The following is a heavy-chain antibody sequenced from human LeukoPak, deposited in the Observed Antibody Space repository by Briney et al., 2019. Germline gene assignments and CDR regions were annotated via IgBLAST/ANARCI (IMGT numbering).Heavy chain of an antibody. Sequence: PSETLSLTCTVSGGSISSYYWSWIRQPPGKGLEWIGYIYYSGSTNYNPSLKSRVTISVDTSKNQFSLKLSSVTAADTAVYYCARGQGYCSSTSCYSVYYYYYGMDVWGQGTTVTVSS. CDR1: GGSISSYY. J-gene: IGHJ6*02. CDR2: IYYSGST. D-gene: IGHD2-2*01. V-gene: IGHV4-59*12. CDR3: ARGQGYCSSTSCYSVYYYYYGMDV.